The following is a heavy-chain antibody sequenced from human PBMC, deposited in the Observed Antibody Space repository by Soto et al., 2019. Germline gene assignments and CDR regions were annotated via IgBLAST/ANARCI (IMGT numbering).Heavy chain of an antibody. V-gene: IGHV3-64D*06. Sequence: PGGSMRLSCSAAGCTFSSYAVHWVRQAPGKGLEYVSAISSNGGSTYYADSVKGRFTISRDNSKNTLYLQMSSLRAEDTSVYYCVKGDGPIAPPLWGQGTLVTVSS. D-gene: IGHD3-16*01. CDR3: VKGDGPIAPPL. CDR2: ISSNGGST. CDR1: GCTFSSYA. J-gene: IGHJ4*02.